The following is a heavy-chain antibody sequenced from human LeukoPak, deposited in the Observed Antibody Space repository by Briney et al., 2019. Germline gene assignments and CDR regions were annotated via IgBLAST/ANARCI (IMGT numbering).Heavy chain of an antibody. J-gene: IGHJ4*02. D-gene: IGHD3-10*01. V-gene: IGHV4-34*01. CDR3: ARGPRGSGSYYKY. CDR2: INPSGST. CDR1: GGSFSGYY. Sequence: SETLSLTCAVYGGSFSGYYWNWIRQPPGKGLEWIGEINPSGSTNYNPSLKSRVAISVDTSKNQFSLKPSSVTAADTAVYYCARGPRGSGSYYKYWSQGSLVTVSS.